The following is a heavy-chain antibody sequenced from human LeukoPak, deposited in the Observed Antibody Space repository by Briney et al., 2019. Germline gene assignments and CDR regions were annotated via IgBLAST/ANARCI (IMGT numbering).Heavy chain of an antibody. CDR3: ARVIAVAGAFNAFDI. J-gene: IGHJ3*02. CDR1: GGSISSYY. D-gene: IGHD6-19*01. CDR2: IYYSGST. V-gene: IGHV4-59*01. Sequence: PSETLSLTCTVSGGSISSYYWSWIRQPPGKELEWIGYIYYSGSTNYNPSLKSRVTISVDTSKNQFSLKLSSVTAADTAVYYCARVIAVAGAFNAFDIWGQGTMVTVSS.